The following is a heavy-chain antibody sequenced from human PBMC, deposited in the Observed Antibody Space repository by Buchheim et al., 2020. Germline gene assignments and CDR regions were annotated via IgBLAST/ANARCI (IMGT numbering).Heavy chain of an antibody. D-gene: IGHD3-10*01. Sequence: QVQLVESGGGLVKAGGSLRLSCAASGFTFDDYYMTWIRQAPGKGLEWVSHISTRANTIKYADSVKGRFTTSRDNAKKSLYLQMNSLRADDTAVYYCARFFYYGSGTYYNPYSYNGMDVWGQGTT. CDR2: ISTRANTI. CDR1: GFTFDDYY. J-gene: IGHJ6*02. V-gene: IGHV3-11*01. CDR3: ARFFYYGSGTYYNPYSYNGMDV.